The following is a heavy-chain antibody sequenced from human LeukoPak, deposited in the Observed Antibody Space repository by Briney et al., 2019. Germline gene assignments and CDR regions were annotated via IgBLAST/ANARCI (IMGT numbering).Heavy chain of an antibody. Sequence: SETLSLTCTVSGYSISSGYYWGWIRQPPGKGLEWIGSIYHSGSTYYNPSLKSRVTISVDTSKNQFSLKLSSVTAADTAVYYCARGDHYDFWSGYYQRQYYFDYWGQGTLVTVPS. CDR2: IYHSGST. D-gene: IGHD3-3*01. V-gene: IGHV4-38-2*02. J-gene: IGHJ4*02. CDR1: GYSISSGYY. CDR3: ARGDHYDFWSGYYQRQYYFDY.